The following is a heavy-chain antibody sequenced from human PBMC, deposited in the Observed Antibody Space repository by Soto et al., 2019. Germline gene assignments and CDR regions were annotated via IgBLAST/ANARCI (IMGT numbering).Heavy chain of an antibody. CDR1: GFTFSTYS. V-gene: IGHV3-48*02. CDR2: ISDDSGTI. Sequence: EVQLVESGGGFVQPGGSLRLSCAASGFTFSTYSMHWVRQAPGKGLEWVSYISDDSGTIYYADSVKGRFTISRDNAKNSVYLKMNSLRDDDTATYYCAREPSGGDDYGDPRESWGQGTLVTVSS. D-gene: IGHD4-17*01. CDR3: AREPSGGDDYGDPRES. J-gene: IGHJ5*02.